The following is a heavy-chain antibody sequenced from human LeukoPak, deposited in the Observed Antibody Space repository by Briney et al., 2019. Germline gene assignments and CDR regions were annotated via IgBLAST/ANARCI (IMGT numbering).Heavy chain of an antibody. CDR1: GFTFSNSG. CDR2: ISTDAGET. CDR3: ATPSITMVRGVYFDY. Sequence: PGGSLRLSCAASGFTFSNSGMSWVRQAPGKGLEWVSAISTDAGETHYADSVKGRFTISRDNSKNTVSLQMNSLRAEDTAVYYCATPSITMVRGVYFDYWGQGTLVTVSS. D-gene: IGHD3-10*01. J-gene: IGHJ4*02. V-gene: IGHV3-23*01.